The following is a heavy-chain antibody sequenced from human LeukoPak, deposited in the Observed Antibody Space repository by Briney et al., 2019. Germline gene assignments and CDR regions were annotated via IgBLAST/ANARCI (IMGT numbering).Heavy chain of an antibody. J-gene: IGHJ5*02. CDR1: GVSISSSSYY. Sequence: SETLSLTCTGSGVSISSSSYYWGWIRQPPGKGLGWIGSIYYSGSTYNNPSLKSRVTISVDTSKNQFSLKLSSVTAADTAVYYCARRSIFLRGLSSGPRRGGWFDPWGQGTLVTVSS. D-gene: IGHD6-19*01. CDR2: IYYSGST. CDR3: ARRSIFLRGLSSGPRRGGWFDP. V-gene: IGHV4-39*01.